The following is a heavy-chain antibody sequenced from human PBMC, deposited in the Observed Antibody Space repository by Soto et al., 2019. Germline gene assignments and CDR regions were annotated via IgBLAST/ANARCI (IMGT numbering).Heavy chain of an antibody. J-gene: IGHJ5*02. D-gene: IGHD2-2*01. CDR2: ISAYTDNP. Sequence: GASVKVSCKASGYTFTNYGVTCVLQSPGQGLEWMGCISAYTDNPNYAQKFQGRVTMTIDTSTTTAYMDLRSLTSDDTAVYYCARVIPGAEAWFGPWGQGTLVTVSS. CDR3: ARVIPGAEAWFGP. CDR1: GYTFTNYG. V-gene: IGHV1-18*01.